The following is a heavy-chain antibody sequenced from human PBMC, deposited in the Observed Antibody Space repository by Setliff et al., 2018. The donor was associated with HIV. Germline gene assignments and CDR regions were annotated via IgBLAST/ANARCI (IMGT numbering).Heavy chain of an antibody. CDR3: AKEVHVSSYYGMDV. J-gene: IGHJ6*02. V-gene: IGHV3-23*01. Sequence: GGSLRLSCAASGFTFSSYAMSWVRQAPGKGLEWVSTISCSGGSTYYADSVKGRFTISRDNSKNTLYLQMNSLRAEDTAVYYCAKEVHVSSYYGMDVWGQGTTVTVSS. CDR1: GFTFSSYA. D-gene: IGHD3-16*01. CDR2: ISCSGGST.